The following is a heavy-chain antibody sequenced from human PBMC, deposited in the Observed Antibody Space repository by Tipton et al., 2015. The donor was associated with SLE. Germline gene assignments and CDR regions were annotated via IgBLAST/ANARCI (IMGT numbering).Heavy chain of an antibody. CDR2: ISYSVIT. CDR3: ARGPCQRWPPGAY. V-gene: IGHV4-59*11. CDR1: GGSISSHY. J-gene: IGHJ4*02. D-gene: IGHD6-19*01. Sequence: TLSLTCTVSGGSISSHYWSWLRQPPGKGLEWIGYISYSVITNYNPSLKSRVTISVDTSKNQFSLKLRSVTAADTAVYYCARGPCQRWPPGAYWGQGTLVTVSS.